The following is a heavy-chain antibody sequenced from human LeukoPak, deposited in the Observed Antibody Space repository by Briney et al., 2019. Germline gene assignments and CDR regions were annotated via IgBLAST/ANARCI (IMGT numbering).Heavy chain of an antibody. CDR1: GFTFSSYA. CDR2: ISGSGGST. J-gene: IGHJ4*02. Sequence: SGGSLRLSCAASGFTFSSYAMSWVRQAPGKGLEWVSAISGSGGSTYYADSVKGRFTISRDNSKNTLYLQMNSLRAEDTAVYYCAKGGGWIQLWLRWGSYFDYWGQGTLVTVSS. V-gene: IGHV3-23*01. D-gene: IGHD5-18*01. CDR3: AKGGGWIQLWLRWGSYFDY.